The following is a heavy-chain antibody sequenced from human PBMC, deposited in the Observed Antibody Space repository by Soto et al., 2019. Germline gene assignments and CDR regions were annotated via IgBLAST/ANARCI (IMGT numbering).Heavy chain of an antibody. CDR3: ARVYRITMVRGELSEY. V-gene: IGHV1-18*01. CDR2: ISAYNGNT. J-gene: IGHJ4*02. D-gene: IGHD3-10*01. CDR1: GYTFTSYG. Sequence: QVQLVQSGAEVKKPGAAVKVSCKASGYTFTSYGISWVRQAPGQGLEWMGWISAYNGNTNYAQKLQGRVTMTTDTSTSTAYMELRSLRSDDTAVYYCARVYRITMVRGELSEYWGQGTLVTVSS.